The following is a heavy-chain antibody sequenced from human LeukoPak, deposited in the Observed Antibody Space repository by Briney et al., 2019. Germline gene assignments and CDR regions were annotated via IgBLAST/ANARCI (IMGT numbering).Heavy chain of an antibody. J-gene: IGHJ3*02. Sequence: SETLSLTCTVSGYSISSSSYYWGWIRQPPGKGLEWIGSIYYSGSTYYNPSLKSRVTISVDTSKNQFSLKLSSVTAADTAVYYCARGASSGWYDAFDIWGQGTMVTVSS. V-gene: IGHV4-39*07. CDR2: IYYSGST. CDR3: ARGASSGWYDAFDI. CDR1: GYSISSSSYY. D-gene: IGHD6-19*01.